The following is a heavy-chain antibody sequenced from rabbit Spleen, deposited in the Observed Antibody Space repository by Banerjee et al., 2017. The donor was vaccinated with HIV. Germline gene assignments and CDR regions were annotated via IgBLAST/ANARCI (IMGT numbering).Heavy chain of an antibody. Sequence: QQLVESGGGLVQPGASLTLTCTASGFSFSSGYDMCWVRQAPGKGLEWIGSIYSVIDYTYYASWVKGRFTISKTSSTTVTLQMTSLTVADTATYFCARDTGTSFSSYGMDLWGPGTLVTVS. V-gene: IGHV1S40*01. J-gene: IGHJ6*01. D-gene: IGHD7-1*01. CDR3: ARDTGTSFSSYGMDL. CDR1: GFSFSSGYD. CDR2: IYSVIDYT.